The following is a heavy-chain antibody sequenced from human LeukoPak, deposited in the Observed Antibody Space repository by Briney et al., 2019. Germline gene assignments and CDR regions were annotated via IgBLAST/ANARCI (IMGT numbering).Heavy chain of an antibody. J-gene: IGHJ4*02. Sequence: SETLSLTCTVSGGSISSYYWSWIRQPPGKGLEWIGYIYYSGSTNYNPSLKSRVTISVDTSKNQFSLKLSSVTAADTAVYDCARHHGYGGNVDYWGQGTLVTVSS. D-gene: IGHD4-17*01. V-gene: IGHV4-59*08. CDR3: ARHHGYGGNVDY. CDR2: IYYSGST. CDR1: GGSISSYY.